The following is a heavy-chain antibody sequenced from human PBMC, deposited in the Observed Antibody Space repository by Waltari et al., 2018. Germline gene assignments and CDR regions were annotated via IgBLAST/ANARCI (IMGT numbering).Heavy chain of an antibody. CDR3: ATDRRRRPGAFDI. CDR1: GYTLTELS. Sequence: QVQLVQSGAEVKKPGASVKVSCKVSGYTLTELSMHWVRQAPGKGLEWMGGFEPEDGETIYAQKFQGRVTMTEETSTDTAYMELSSLRSEDTAVYYCATDRRRRPGAFDIWGQGTMVTVSS. CDR2: FEPEDGET. V-gene: IGHV1-24*01. J-gene: IGHJ3*02.